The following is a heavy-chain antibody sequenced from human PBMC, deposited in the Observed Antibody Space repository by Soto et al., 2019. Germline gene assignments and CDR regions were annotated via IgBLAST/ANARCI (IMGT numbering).Heavy chain of an antibody. D-gene: IGHD2-2*01. J-gene: IGHJ1*01. Sequence: EVQLLESGGGLVQPGGSLRLSCAASGFIFSEYTMRWIRQAPGKGPEWVSSITGGGGTYYADSVKGRFTISRDTSKNTLYLQLNSLRPEDTAVYYCAKGGGTPSRYFQHWGQGTLVTVSS. CDR2: ITGGGGT. CDR1: GFIFSEYT. V-gene: IGHV3-23*01. CDR3: AKGGGTPSRYFQH.